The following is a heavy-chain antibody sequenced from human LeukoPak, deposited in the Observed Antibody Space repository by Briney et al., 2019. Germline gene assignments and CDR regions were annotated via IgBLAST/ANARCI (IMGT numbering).Heavy chain of an antibody. CDR2: IIPIFGTA. CDR1: GGTFSGYA. CDR3: ASDYDFWSGYQYYYMDV. J-gene: IGHJ6*03. Sequence: ASVKVSCKASGGTFSGYAISWVRQAPGQGLEWMGGIIPIFGTANYAQKFQGRVTITTDESTSTAYMELSSLRSEDTAVYYCASDYDFWSGYQYYYMDVWGKGTTVTVSS. D-gene: IGHD3-3*01. V-gene: IGHV1-69*05.